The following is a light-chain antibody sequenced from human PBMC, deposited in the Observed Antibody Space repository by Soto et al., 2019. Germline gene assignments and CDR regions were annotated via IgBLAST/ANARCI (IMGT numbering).Light chain of an antibody. J-gene: IGLJ1*01. CDR2: GVT. Sequence: QSALTQPASVSGTPGQSITISCTGANGDVGTYDFVSWYQHHPGKAPKLMVYGVTIRPSGISNRFSGSKSGNTASLTISGLQAEDEADYYCSSYTSGSTLKVFGTGTKLTVL. CDR1: NGDVGTYDF. V-gene: IGLV2-14*01. CDR3: SSYTSGSTLKV.